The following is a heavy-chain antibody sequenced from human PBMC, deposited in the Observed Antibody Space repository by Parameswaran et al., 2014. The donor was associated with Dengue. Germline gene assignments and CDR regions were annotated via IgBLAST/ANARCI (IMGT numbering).Heavy chain of an antibody. Sequence: RWIRQPPGKGLEWVGRIKSKTDGGTTDYAAPVKGRFTISRDDSKNTLYLQMNSLKTEDTAVYYCTTTPLTITMVRGTMDVWGQGTTVTVSS. CDR3: TTTPLTITMVRGTMDV. D-gene: IGHD3-10*01. V-gene: IGHV3-15*01. J-gene: IGHJ6*02. CDR2: IKSKTDGGTT.